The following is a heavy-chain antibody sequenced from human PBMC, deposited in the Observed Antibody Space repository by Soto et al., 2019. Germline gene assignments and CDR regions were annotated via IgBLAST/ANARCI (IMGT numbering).Heavy chain of an antibody. D-gene: IGHD4-17*01. J-gene: IGHJ5*02. CDR3: ARETYGDYVGYFDP. V-gene: IGHV4-61*01. CDR2: IYNSVIT. CDR1: GASVSSGNQY. Sequence: SETLSLTCAVSGASVSSGNQYWSWIRQPPGKRLEWIGFIYNSVITNYSPSLKGRVSISADTSRNQFSLKVTSVTAADTAVYYCARETYGDYVGYFDPWGQGIQVTVSS.